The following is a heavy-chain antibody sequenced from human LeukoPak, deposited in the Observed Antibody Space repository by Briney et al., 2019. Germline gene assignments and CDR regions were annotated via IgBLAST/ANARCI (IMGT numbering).Heavy chain of an antibody. CDR3: ARQYCSTTTCYVRGFDY. V-gene: IGHV5-51*01. CDR2: IYPGDSDT. Sequence: GESLKISCKGSGYSFTNYWVGWVRQMPGKGLEWMGIIYPGDSDTRYSPSFQGQVTISADRSISAAYLQWSSLQASDTAMYYCARQYCSTTTCYVRGFDYWGQGTLVTVSS. J-gene: IGHJ4*02. CDR1: GYSFTNYW. D-gene: IGHD2-2*01.